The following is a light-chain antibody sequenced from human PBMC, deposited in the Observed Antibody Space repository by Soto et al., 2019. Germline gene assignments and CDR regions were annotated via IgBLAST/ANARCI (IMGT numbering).Light chain of an antibody. CDR2: GVT. CDR3: SSYTSSSTWV. V-gene: IGLV2-14*01. Sequence: QSALTQPASVSGFPGQSITISCTGTDSDVGGYDYVSWYQQHPGKAPKLMIYGVTNRPSGVSSRFSGSKSGNTASLTISGLQAEDEADYYCSSYTSSSTWVFGEGTKVIVL. CDR1: DSDVGGYDY. J-gene: IGLJ3*02.